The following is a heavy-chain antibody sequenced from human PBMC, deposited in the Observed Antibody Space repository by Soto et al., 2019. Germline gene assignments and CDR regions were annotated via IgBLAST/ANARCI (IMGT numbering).Heavy chain of an antibody. CDR2: ISAYNGNT. CDR3: ARGGYYDSSGSRNYFYYGMNV. D-gene: IGHD3-22*01. Sequence: GASVKVSCKASGYTFTSYGISWVRQAPGQGLEWMGWISAYNGNTNYAQKLRGRVTMTTDTSTSTAYMELRSLRSDDTAVYYCARGGYYDSSGSRNYFYYGMNVWGQGTTVTVSS. J-gene: IGHJ6*02. V-gene: IGHV1-18*01. CDR1: GYTFTSYG.